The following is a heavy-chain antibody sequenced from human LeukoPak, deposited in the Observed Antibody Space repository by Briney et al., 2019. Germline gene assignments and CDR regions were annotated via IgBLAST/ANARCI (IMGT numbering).Heavy chain of an antibody. CDR3: ARSNQADDY. J-gene: IGHJ4*02. D-gene: IGHD4-11*01. Sequence: GGSLRLSCAASGFTFSNYWLHWVRHGPGKGLVWVSRINPGGSSTTYADSVKGRFTISRDNAKNTLYLQMNSLRAEDTAVYYCARSNQADDYWGQGTLVTVSS. CDR2: INPGGSST. V-gene: IGHV3-74*01. CDR1: GFTFSNYW.